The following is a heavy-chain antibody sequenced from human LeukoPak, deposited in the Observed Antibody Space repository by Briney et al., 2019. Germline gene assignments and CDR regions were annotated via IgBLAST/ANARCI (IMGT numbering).Heavy chain of an antibody. CDR1: GFTFSDWF. D-gene: IGHD4-23*01. Sequence: GGSLRLSCAASGFTFSDWFMSWIRQAPGKGLEWISYISVSGTDIAFADSVRGRFTISRDNARNSLYLQMNSLRVEDTAVYYCVKSAGRSGGDDWGQGTLVTVSS. J-gene: IGHJ4*02. V-gene: IGHV3-11*04. CDR2: ISVSGTDI. CDR3: VKSAGRSGGDD.